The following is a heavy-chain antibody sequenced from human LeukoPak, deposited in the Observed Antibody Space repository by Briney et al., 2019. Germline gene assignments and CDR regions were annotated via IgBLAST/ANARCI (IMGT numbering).Heavy chain of an antibody. V-gene: IGHV4-61*02. D-gene: IGHD4-17*01. J-gene: IGHJ5*02. CDR3: ARDLYGDYGTFRRFGRFDP. CDR1: GGSISSGDYY. Sequence: SETLSLTCTVSGGSISSGDYYWSWIRQPAGKGLEWIGRIYTSGSTNYNPSLKSRVTISVDTSKNQFSLKLSSVTAADTAVYYCARDLYGDYGTFRRFGRFDPWGQGTLVTVSS. CDR2: IYTSGST.